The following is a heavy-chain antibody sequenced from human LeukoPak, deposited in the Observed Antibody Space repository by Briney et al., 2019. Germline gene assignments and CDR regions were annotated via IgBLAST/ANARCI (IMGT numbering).Heavy chain of an antibody. J-gene: IGHJ4*02. CDR3: ARVPLYQDYYDSSGYFDY. D-gene: IGHD3-22*01. CDR2: IYHSGST. Sequence: PSETLSLTCAVSGGSISSSNWWSWVRQPPGKGLEWIGEIYHSGSTNYNPSLKSRVTISVDKSKNQFSLKLSSVTAADTAVYCCARVPLYQDYYDSSGYFDYWGQGTLVTVSS. CDR1: GGSISSSNW. V-gene: IGHV4-4*01.